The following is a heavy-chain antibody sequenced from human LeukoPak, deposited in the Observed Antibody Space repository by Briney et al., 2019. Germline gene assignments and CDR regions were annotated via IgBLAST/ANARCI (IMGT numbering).Heavy chain of an antibody. Sequence: ASVNVSCKASGYTFTSYAIHWVRQAPGQRLEWMGWINAGYGNTKYSQTFQGRVTITRDTSANTAYMDLSSLRSEDTAVYYCARHYSGNSGWFDPWGQGTLVTVSS. V-gene: IGHV1-3*01. CDR1: GYTFTSYA. J-gene: IGHJ5*02. CDR2: INAGYGNT. D-gene: IGHD1-26*01. CDR3: ARHYSGNSGWFDP.